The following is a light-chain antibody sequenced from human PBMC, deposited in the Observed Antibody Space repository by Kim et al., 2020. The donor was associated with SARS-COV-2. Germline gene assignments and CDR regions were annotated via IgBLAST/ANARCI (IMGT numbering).Light chain of an antibody. J-gene: IGLJ3*02. CDR3: NSRESGVNHVV. V-gene: IGLV3-19*01. CDR2: DKN. CDR1: SLRSYY. Sequence: ALGQTVRITCQGDSLRSYYASWYQQRPGQAPVLLIYDKNNRPSGIPDRFSGSSSGNTVSLTITGAQAEDEADYYCNSRESGVNHVVFGGGTQLTVL.